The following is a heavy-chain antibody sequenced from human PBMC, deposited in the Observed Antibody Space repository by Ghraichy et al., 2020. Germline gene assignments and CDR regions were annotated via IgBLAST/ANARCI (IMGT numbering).Heavy chain of an antibody. CDR1: GYTFTSYA. CDR3: ARSYYDSSGVTIDYYMDV. D-gene: IGHD3-22*01. Sequence: ASVKVSCKASGYTFTSYAMHWVRQAPGQRLEWMGWINAGNGNTKYSQKFQGRVTITRDTSASTAYMELSSLRSEDTAVYYCARSYYDSSGVTIDYYMDVWGKGTTVTVSS. V-gene: IGHV1-3*01. J-gene: IGHJ6*03. CDR2: INAGNGNT.